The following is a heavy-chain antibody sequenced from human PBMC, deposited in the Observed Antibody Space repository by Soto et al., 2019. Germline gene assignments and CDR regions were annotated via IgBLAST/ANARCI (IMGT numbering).Heavy chain of an antibody. V-gene: IGHV4-59*08. CDR2: IYYSGST. Sequence: SETLSLTCTVSGGSISSYYWSWIRQPPGKGLEWIGYIYYSGSTNYNPSLKSRVTISVDTSKNQFSLKLSSVTAADTAVYYCVRMRAAAVNNWFDPWGQGTLVTVSS. D-gene: IGHD6-13*01. CDR3: VRMRAAAVNNWFDP. J-gene: IGHJ5*02. CDR1: GGSISSYY.